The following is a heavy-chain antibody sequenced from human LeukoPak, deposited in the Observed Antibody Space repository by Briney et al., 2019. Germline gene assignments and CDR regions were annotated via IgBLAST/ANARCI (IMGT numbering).Heavy chain of an antibody. CDR3: ARVATSYSYYLDY. D-gene: IGHD4-11*01. V-gene: IGHV4-39*07. CDR2: VHDTGST. Sequence: SETLSLTCTVSGGSISSSSYYWGWIRQPPGKGLEWIGSVHDTGSTFYNPSLKSRVTISLDTSKNQFSLKLSSVTAADTAVYYCARVATSYSYYLDYWGQGSLVTVSS. CDR1: GGSISSSSYY. J-gene: IGHJ4*02.